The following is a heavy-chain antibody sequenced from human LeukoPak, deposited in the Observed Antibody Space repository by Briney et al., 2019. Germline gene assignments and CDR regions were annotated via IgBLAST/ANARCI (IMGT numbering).Heavy chain of an antibody. V-gene: IGHV4-4*02. CDR1: GGSISSSNW. J-gene: IGHJ4*02. Sequence: SETLSLTCAVSGGSISSSNWWSWVRQPPGKGLEWIGEIYHSGSTNYNPSLKSRVTISVDKSKNQFSLKLSSVTAADTAVYYCARDKYYYDSSGFDYWGQGTLVTVSS. CDR2: IYHSGST. CDR3: ARDKYYYDSSGFDY. D-gene: IGHD3-22*01.